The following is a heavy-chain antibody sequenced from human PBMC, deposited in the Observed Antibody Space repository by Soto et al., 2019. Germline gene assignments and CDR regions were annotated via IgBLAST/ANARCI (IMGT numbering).Heavy chain of an antibody. CDR1: GYTFTSYA. V-gene: IGHV1-3*01. D-gene: IGHD4-17*01. J-gene: IGHJ4*02. CDR2: INAGNGNT. CDR3: ARRSHDYGDYFDY. Sequence: ASVKVSCKASGYTFTSYAMHWVRQAPGQRLEWMGWINAGNGNTKYSQKFQGRVTITRDTSASTAYMELSSLRSEDTAVYYCARRSHDYGDYFDYWGQGTLVTVSS.